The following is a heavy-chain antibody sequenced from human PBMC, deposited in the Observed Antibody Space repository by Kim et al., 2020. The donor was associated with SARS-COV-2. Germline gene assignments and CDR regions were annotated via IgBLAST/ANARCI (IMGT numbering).Heavy chain of an antibody. J-gene: IGHJ6*02. D-gene: IGHD3-22*01. V-gene: IGHV3-9*01. CDR3: AKAMVIPWDYGMDV. Sequence: YADFVKGRFTISRDNAKSSLDLKMNSLRAEDTALYYCAKAMVIPWDYGMDVWGQGTAVTVSS.